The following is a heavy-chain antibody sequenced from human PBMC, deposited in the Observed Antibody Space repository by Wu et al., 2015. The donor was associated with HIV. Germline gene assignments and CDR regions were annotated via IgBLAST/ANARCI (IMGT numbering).Heavy chain of an antibody. D-gene: IGHD5-24*01. CDR1: GYTFSDYY. V-gene: IGHV1-69-2*01. Sequence: EVHLVQSGAEVKRPGTTVKISCKVSGYTFSDYYIHWVQQAPGGGLEWMGLVDPEDGETIYAERFQGRVTITADTSVDTAYMGLSSLRYEDTALYYCATDAIRRDTYNFGSGLAYWGQGSLVTVSS. CDR2: VDPEDGET. CDR3: ATDAIRRDTYNFGSGLAY. J-gene: IGHJ4*02.